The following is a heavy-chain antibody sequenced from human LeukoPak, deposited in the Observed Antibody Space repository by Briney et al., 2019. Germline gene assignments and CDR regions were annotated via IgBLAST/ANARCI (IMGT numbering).Heavy chain of an antibody. D-gene: IGHD3-22*01. CDR1: GFTFSSYW. CDR3: AARDYYDSSGYPSY. CDR2: IKQDGSEK. Sequence: GGSLRLSCAASGFTFSSYWMSWVRQAPGKGLEWVANIKQDGSEKYYVDSVKGRFTISRDNAKNSLYLQMNSLRAEDTAVYYCAARDYYDSSGYPSYWGQGTLVTVSS. V-gene: IGHV3-7*01. J-gene: IGHJ4*02.